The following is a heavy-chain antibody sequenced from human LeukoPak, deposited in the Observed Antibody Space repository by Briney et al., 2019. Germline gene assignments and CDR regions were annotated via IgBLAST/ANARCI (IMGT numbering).Heavy chain of an antibody. CDR2: IRYDGNNK. CDR1: GFTFSSYG. D-gene: IGHD2-15*01. CDR3: AKERSRYCSGGTCYTFGY. Sequence: GGSLRLSCAASGFTFSSYGMHWVRQAPGKGLEWVAFIRYDGNNKYYADSVKGRFTISRDNSKNTLYLQMNSLRAEDMAVYYCAKERSRYCSGGTCYTFGYWGQGTLVTVSS. J-gene: IGHJ4*02. V-gene: IGHV3-30*02.